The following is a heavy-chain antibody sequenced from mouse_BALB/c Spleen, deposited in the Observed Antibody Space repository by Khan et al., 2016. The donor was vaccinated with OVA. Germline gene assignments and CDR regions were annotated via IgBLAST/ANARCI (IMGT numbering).Heavy chain of an antibody. CDR3: ARSSWSSVGY. CDR2: ITYSNNT. V-gene: IGHV3-8*02. Sequence: EVQLQESGPSLVKPSQTLSLTCSVTGDSITSGYWNWIRKFPGINLEYMGYITYSNNTYYNPSLKSRISITRDPSKNQYYLHLNSVTIEDTATYYCARSSWSSVGYWGQGASVTVSS. J-gene: IGHJ4*01. CDR1: GDSITSGY. D-gene: IGHD3-1*01.